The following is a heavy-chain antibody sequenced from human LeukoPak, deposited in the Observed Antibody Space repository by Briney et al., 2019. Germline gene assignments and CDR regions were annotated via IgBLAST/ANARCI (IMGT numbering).Heavy chain of an antibody. V-gene: IGHV4-39*07. D-gene: IGHD6-6*01. J-gene: IGHJ4*02. CDR2: IYYSGST. CDR3: ARGRAYSSSPDY. Sequence: SETLSLTCTVSGGSISSSSYYWGWIRQPPGKGLEWIGSIYYSGSTYYNPSLKSRVTISVDTSKNQFSLKLSSVTAADTAVYYCARGRAYSSSPDYWGQGTLVTVSS. CDR1: GGSISSSSYY.